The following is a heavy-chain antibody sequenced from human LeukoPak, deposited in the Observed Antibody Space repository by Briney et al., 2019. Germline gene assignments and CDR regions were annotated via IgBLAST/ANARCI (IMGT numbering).Heavy chain of an antibody. V-gene: IGHV1-46*01. Sequence: ASVKVSCKASGYTFTSYYMHWVRQAPGQGLEWMGIINPSGGSTSYAQKFQGRVTTTRDTSTSTVYMELRSLRSDDTAVYCCARFSNSNYAPYYYYGMDVWGQGTTVTVSS. D-gene: IGHD4-11*01. CDR2: INPSGGST. CDR3: ARFSNSNYAPYYYYGMDV. J-gene: IGHJ6*02. CDR1: GYTFTSYY.